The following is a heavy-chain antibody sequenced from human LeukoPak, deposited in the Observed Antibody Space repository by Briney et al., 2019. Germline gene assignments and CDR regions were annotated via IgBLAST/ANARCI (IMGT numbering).Heavy chain of an antibody. CDR1: GFTVSSNY. J-gene: IGHJ4*02. CDR3: ARVVPAAMLDY. V-gene: IGHV3-66*02. Sequence: GGSLRLSCAASGFTVSSNYMSRVRQAPGKGLEWVSVIYSGGSTYYADSVKGRFTISRDNSKNTLYLQMNSLRAEDTAVYYCARVVPAAMLDYWGQGTLVTVSS. CDR2: IYSGGST. D-gene: IGHD2-2*01.